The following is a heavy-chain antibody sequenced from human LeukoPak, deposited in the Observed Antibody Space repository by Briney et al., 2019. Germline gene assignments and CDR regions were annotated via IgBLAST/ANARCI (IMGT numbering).Heavy chain of an antibody. CDR1: GFTSRRHT. CDR3: TRDRDDDSSGSIDDAFDI. CDR2: IPPRGSYI. Sequence: GGSLRLSCAASGFTSRRHTMNWVRQAPGKGLEWVSSIPPRGSYIYTSDSVKGRFTISRDNAKNSLYLQMNSLRAEDTAVYYCTRDRDDDSSGSIDDAFDIWGQGTMVTVSS. J-gene: IGHJ3*02. V-gene: IGHV3-21*01. D-gene: IGHD3-22*01.